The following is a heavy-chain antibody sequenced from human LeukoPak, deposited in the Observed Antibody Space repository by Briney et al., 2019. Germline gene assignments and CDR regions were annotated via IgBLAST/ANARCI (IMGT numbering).Heavy chain of an antibody. CDR3: GTLPAEYYYGMDV. Sequence: SETLSLTCAVSGGSISSSNWWNWVRQPPGKGLEWIGEIYHSGSTNYNPSLKSRVTISVDKSKNQFSLKLSSVTAADTAVYYCGTLPAEYYYGMDVWGQGTTVTVSS. D-gene: IGHD2-2*01. CDR1: GGSISSSNW. CDR2: IYHSGST. V-gene: IGHV4-4*02. J-gene: IGHJ6*02.